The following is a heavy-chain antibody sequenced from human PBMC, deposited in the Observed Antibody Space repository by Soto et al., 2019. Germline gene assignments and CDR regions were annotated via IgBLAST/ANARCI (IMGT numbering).Heavy chain of an antibody. CDR3: AKDLLGSIVATITDYYYYYGMDV. V-gene: IGHV3-23*01. CDR2: ISGSGGST. CDR1: GFTFSDYA. J-gene: IGHJ6*02. Sequence: GGSLRLSCAASGFTFSDYAVSWVRQAPEKGLERVSAISGSGGSTYYADSVKGRFTISRDNSKNTLYLQMNSLRAEDTAVYYCAKDLLGSIVATITDYYYYYGMDVWGQGTTVTVSS. D-gene: IGHD5-12*01.